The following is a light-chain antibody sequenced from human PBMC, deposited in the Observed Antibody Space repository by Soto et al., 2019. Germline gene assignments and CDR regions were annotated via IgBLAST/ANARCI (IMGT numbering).Light chain of an antibody. Sequence: SYELTQPPSVSVSPGQTASITCSGDKLGDKNARWYQQKPGQSPVLVIYQHSKLPSGIPERFSGSNSGNTATLTISGTQAMDEADYYCQAWDSSTVVFGGGTKLTVL. V-gene: IGLV3-1*01. CDR1: KLGDKN. CDR3: QAWDSSTVV. CDR2: QHS. J-gene: IGLJ2*01.